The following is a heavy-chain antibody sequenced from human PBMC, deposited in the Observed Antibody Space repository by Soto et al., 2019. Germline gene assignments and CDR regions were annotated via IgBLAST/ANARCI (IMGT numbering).Heavy chain of an antibody. CDR3: ARDAVWFGELLLGDAFDI. Sequence: GGSLRLSCAASGFTFSSYAMHWVRQAPGKGLEWVAVISYDGSNKYYADSVKGRFTISRDNSKNTLYLQMNSLRAEDTAVYYCARDAVWFGELLLGDAFDIWGQGTMVTV. J-gene: IGHJ3*02. CDR1: GFTFSSYA. V-gene: IGHV3-30-3*01. D-gene: IGHD3-10*01. CDR2: ISYDGSNK.